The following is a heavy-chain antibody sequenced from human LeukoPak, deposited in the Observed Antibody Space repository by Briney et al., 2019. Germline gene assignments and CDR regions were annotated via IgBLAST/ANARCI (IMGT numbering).Heavy chain of an antibody. CDR2: ISGSGGST. CDR3: AKARSDTAMANFDY. D-gene: IGHD5-18*01. V-gene: IGHV3-23*01. Sequence: PGGSLRLSCAASGFTFSNYVMSWVSQAPGRGLEWVSAISGSGGSTYYADSVKGRFTISRDNSKKTLYLQMNSLRAEDTAIYYCAKARSDTAMANFDYWGQGTLVTVSS. J-gene: IGHJ4*02. CDR1: GFTFSNYV.